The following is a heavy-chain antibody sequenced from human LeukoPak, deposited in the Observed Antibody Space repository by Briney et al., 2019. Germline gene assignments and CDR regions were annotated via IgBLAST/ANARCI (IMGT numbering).Heavy chain of an antibody. CDR1: GYTFTSYD. J-gene: IGHJ6*03. CDR3: ARAGELRYFDWLHPPPLNYYYYMDV. V-gene: IGHV7-4-1*02. CDR2: INTNTGNP. Sequence: GASVKVSCKASGYTFTSYDINWVRQATGQGLEWMGWINTNTGNPTYAQGFTGRFVFSLDTSVSTAYLQISSLKAEDTAVYYCARAGELRYFDWLHPPPLNYYYYMDVWGKGTTVTVSS. D-gene: IGHD3-9*01.